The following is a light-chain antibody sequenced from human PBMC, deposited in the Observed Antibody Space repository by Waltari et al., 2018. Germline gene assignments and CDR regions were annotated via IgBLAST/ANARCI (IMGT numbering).Light chain of an antibody. CDR3: CSYAGSYTGV. CDR2: DVS. CDR1: SSDVGGYNY. V-gene: IGLV2-11*01. J-gene: IGLJ2*01. Sequence: QSALTQPRPVSGSPGQSVPISCTGTSSDVGGYNYVSWYQQHPGKAPKLMIYDVSKRPSGVPDRFSGSKSGNTASLTISGLQAEDEADYYCCSYAGSYTGVFGGGTKLTVL.